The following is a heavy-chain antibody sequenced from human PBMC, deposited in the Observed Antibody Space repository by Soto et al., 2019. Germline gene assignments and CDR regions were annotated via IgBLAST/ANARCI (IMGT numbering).Heavy chain of an antibody. Sequence: QLVESGGGVVQPGTSLRLSCAASGFPFANYGMHWVRQAPGKGREWVSLILHDGSEEFYRDSVRGRFTISRDNSKNRLYLQMNSLRDDDTALYYCVRDDDAGPNALDLWGQGTMVSVSS. D-gene: IGHD1-1*01. CDR2: ILHDGSEE. CDR3: VRDDDAGPNALDL. J-gene: IGHJ3*01. CDR1: GFPFANYG. V-gene: IGHV3-33*01.